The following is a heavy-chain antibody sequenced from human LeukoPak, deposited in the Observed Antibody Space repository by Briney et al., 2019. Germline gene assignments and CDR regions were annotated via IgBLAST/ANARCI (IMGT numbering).Heavy chain of an antibody. CDR3: ARGRSTGYPYYFEY. V-gene: IGHV1-8*03. D-gene: IGHD5-12*01. CDR2: INPNSGST. Sequence: ASVKVSCKASGYTFTSYDINWVRQATGQGLEWMGWINPNSGSTGYAQKFQGRVTITRNTSISTAYMELSGLRSEDTAVYYCARGRSTGYPYYFEYWGQGTLVTVSS. J-gene: IGHJ4*02. CDR1: GYTFTSYD.